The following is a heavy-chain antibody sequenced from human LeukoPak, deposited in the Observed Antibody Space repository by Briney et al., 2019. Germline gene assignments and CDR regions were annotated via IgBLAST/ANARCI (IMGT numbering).Heavy chain of an antibody. CDR1: GYSFTLYW. CDR3: ARHALVVVATWYYYGIDV. V-gene: IGHV5-51*01. J-gene: IGHJ6*02. Sequence: GESLNISCKGSGYSFTLYWIGCLRQIPGKGLECLRIIYSCDSAPRSSPSFQGQLTISADKSISTAYLQWSSLTASDTAMYYCARHALVVVATWYYYGIDVCRQGPTVTVSS. CDR2: IYSCDSAP. D-gene: IGHD1-26*01.